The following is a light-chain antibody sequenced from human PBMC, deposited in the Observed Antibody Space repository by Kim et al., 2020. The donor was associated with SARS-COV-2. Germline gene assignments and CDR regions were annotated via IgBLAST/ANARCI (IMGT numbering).Light chain of an antibody. Sequence: SYELTQPPSVSVSPGQTASITCSGDKLGDNYACWYQQKPGQSPVLVIYQDSKRPSGIPERFSGSNSWNTATLTISGTQAMDEADYYCQAWDSSTVVFGGGTQLTVL. CDR2: QDS. CDR1: KLGDNY. CDR3: QAWDSSTVV. J-gene: IGLJ2*01. V-gene: IGLV3-1*01.